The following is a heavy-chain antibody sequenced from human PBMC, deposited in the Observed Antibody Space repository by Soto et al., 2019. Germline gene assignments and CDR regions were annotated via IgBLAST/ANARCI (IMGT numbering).Heavy chain of an antibody. D-gene: IGHD2-8*02. CDR2: TRNKVNSYTT. CDR3: VRGGRSDWRCFDC. Sequence: SLKLCCASCGFTINDYYIAGVRQAPGMGLEWVARTRNKVNSYTTEYAASVKGRFNISRGGSENSVYLLMNSLKTEDTAVYYCVRGGRSDWRCFDCWGQGTLVTVSS. V-gene: IGHV3-72*01. CDR1: GFTINDYY. J-gene: IGHJ4*02.